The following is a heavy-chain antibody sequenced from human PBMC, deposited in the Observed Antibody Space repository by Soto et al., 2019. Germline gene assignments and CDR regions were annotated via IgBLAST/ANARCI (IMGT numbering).Heavy chain of an antibody. J-gene: IGHJ4*02. Sequence: EVQLVESGGGLVQPGRSLRLSCAASGFTFDDYAMHWVRQAPGKGLEWVSGISWNSGSIGYADSVKGRFTISRDNAKNSLYPQMNSLRAEDTALYYCAKDDDSSGCSNLDYWGQGTLVTVSS. CDR1: GFTFDDYA. CDR2: ISWNSGSI. D-gene: IGHD3-22*01. V-gene: IGHV3-9*01. CDR3: AKDDDSSGCSNLDY.